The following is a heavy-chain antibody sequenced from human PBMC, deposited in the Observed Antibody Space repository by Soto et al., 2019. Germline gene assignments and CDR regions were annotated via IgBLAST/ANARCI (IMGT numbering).Heavy chain of an antibody. CDR3: ARFWSGIDY. CDR1: GFTFSSYA. J-gene: IGHJ4*02. V-gene: IGHV3-30-3*01. Sequence: ESGGGVVQPGRSLRLSCAASGFTFSSYAMHWVRQAPGKGLAWVAVISYDGSNKYYADSVKGRFTISRDNSKNTLYLQMNSLRAEDTTVYYCARFWSGIDYWGQGTLVTVSS. CDR2: ISYDGSNK. D-gene: IGHD2-8*02.